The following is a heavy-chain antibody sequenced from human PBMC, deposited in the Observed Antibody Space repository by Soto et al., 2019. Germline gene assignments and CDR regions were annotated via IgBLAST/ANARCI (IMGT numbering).Heavy chain of an antibody. V-gene: IGHV4-34*01. J-gene: IGHJ5*02. CDR1: GGSFSSYY. Sequence: NPSETLSLTCAVYGGSFSSYYWSWIRQPPGKGLEWIGEINHSGSTNYNPSLKSRVTISVDTSTNQFSLKLSSVTAADTAVYYCARGEYYYDSSGYYGAGPNWFDPWGQGTLVTVSS. D-gene: IGHD3-22*01. CDR2: INHSGST. CDR3: ARGEYYYDSSGYYGAGPNWFDP.